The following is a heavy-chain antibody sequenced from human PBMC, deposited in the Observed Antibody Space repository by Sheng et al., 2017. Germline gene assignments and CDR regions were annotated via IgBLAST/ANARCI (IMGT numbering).Heavy chain of an antibody. Sequence: VELVETGGGLVQPGGSLRLSCAASGFSFSDYYMTWIRQAPGKGLEWVSYISSRGSTRYYADSVKGRVTISRDNDQKSLSLQMDSLRAEDTAVYYCARATGSNCANGVCFRNYYFYGLDVWDQGP. CDR1: GFSFSDYY. D-gene: IGHD2-8*01. J-gene: IGHJ6*02. CDR3: ARATGSNCANGVCFRNYYFYGLDV. V-gene: IGHV3-11*01. CDR2: ISSRGSTR.